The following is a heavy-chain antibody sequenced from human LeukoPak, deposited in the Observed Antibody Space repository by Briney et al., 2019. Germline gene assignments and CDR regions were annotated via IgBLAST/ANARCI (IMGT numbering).Heavy chain of an antibody. CDR2: INHSGST. J-gene: IGHJ3*02. D-gene: IGHD5-12*01. CDR1: GGSFSGYY. Sequence: SETLSLTCAVYGGSFSGYYWSWIRQPPGNGLEWIGEINHSGSTNYNPSLKSRVTISVDTSKNQFSLKLSSVTAADTAVYYCARVEMATIDAFDIWGQGTMVTVSS. V-gene: IGHV4-34*01. CDR3: ARVEMATIDAFDI.